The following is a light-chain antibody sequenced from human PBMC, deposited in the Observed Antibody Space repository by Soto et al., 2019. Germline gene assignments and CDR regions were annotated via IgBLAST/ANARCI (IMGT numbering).Light chain of an antibody. CDR3: QQANTFPWT. CDR1: QDISSW. Sequence: DIQMTQSPSSVSASVGDRVTITCRASQDISSWLAWYQQKPGNGPKFLIYAASSLQSGVPSSFSGSGSGKDFTLTISGLQTEDFATYYCQQANTFPWTFGQGTKVEIK. CDR2: AAS. J-gene: IGKJ1*01. V-gene: IGKV1-12*01.